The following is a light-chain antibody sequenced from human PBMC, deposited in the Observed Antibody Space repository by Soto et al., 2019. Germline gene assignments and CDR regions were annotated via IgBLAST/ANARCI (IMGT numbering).Light chain of an antibody. V-gene: IGLV2-14*01. CDR2: DVS. CDR3: SSYPSSSILLYV. J-gene: IGLJ1*01. Sequence: QSALTQPASVSGSPGQSITISCTGTSSDVGGYNYGSWYQQHPGKAPKLMIYDVSNRPSGVSNRFSGSKSGNTASLTISGLQAEDEADYYCSSYPSSSILLYVFGTGTKLTVL. CDR1: SSDVGGYNY.